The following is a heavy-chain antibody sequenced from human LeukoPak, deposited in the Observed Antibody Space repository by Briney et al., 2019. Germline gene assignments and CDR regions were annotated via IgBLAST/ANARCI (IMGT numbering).Heavy chain of an antibody. V-gene: IGHV4-59*02. CDR1: GGSVSNYY. D-gene: IGHD3-22*01. CDR2: IDDSGST. CDR3: ARAFRNHYDSSSGYYYVAFGMDV. J-gene: IGHJ6*02. Sequence: SETLSLTCSVSGGSVSNYYWTWIRQSPGKGLEWIGYIDDSGSTNHNPSLRSRVTISVDTSKNQFSLNVNSVTTADTAVYYCARAFRNHYDSSSGYYYVAFGMDVWGQGTTVTVSS.